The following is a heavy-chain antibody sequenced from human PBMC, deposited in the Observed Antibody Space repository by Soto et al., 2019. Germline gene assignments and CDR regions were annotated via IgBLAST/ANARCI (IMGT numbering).Heavy chain of an antibody. D-gene: IGHD3-10*01. J-gene: IGHJ6*02. CDR1: GGTFSSYA. CDR2: IIPIFGTA. V-gene: IGHV1-69*13. CDR3: ARGFGDYYGSGSYYAHGMDV. Sequence: SVKVSCKASGGTFSSYAISWVRQAPGQGLEWMGGIIPIFGTANYAQKFQGRVTITADESTSTAYMELSSLRSEDTAVYYCARGFGDYYGSGSYYAHGMDVWGQGTTVTVPS.